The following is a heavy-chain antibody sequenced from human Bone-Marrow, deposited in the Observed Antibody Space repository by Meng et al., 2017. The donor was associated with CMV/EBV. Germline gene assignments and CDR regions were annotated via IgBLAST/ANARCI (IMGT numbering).Heavy chain of an antibody. CDR2: ISSSSTYI. V-gene: IGHV3-21*01. CDR1: GFTFSSYR. D-gene: IGHD6-13*01. CDR3: ARDSAAGPTVFDY. Sequence: GGSLRLSCAASGFTFSSYRMNWVRQAPGKGLEWVSSISSSSTYIYYADSVKGRFTISRDNAKNSLYLQMNSLRAEDTAVYYCARDSAAGPTVFDYWDQGTLVTVSS. J-gene: IGHJ4*02.